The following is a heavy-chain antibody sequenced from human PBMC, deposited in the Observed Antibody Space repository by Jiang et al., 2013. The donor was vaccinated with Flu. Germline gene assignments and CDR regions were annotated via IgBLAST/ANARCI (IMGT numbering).Heavy chain of an antibody. D-gene: IGHD3-16*01. J-gene: IGHJ3*02. CDR2: IIPIFGTA. CDR1: GGTFSSYA. V-gene: IGHV1-69*01. CDR3: ARGKIRGMRGIDAFDI. Sequence: SGAEVKKPGSSVKVSCKASGGTFSSYAISWVRQAPGQGLEWMGGIIPIFGTANYAQKFQGRVTITADESTSTAYMELSSLRSEDTAVYYCARGKIRGMRGIDAFDIWGQGTMVTVSS.